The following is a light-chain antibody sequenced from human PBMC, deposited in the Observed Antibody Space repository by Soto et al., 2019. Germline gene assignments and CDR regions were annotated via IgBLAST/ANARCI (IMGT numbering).Light chain of an antibody. Sequence: EIVMTQSPATLSVYTGERATLSCRASQCVSSTLAWYRQTPGQAPRLLIYGASSRANGIPARFSGSGSGTEFTLTISSLQPEDFAVYYCQQYNNWPLTFCQGSNVAIK. CDR2: GAS. CDR3: QQYNNWPLT. V-gene: IGKV3-15*01. J-gene: IGKJ1*01. CDR1: QCVSST.